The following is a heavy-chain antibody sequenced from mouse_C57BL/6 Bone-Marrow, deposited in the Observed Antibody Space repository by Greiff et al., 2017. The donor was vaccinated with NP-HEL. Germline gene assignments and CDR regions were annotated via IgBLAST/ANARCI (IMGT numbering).Heavy chain of an antibody. CDR3: AKKKGSWFAY. Sequence: QVQLQQSGPGLVQPSQSLSITCTASGFSLTSYGVHWVRQSPGKGLEWLGVIWRGGSTDYYAAFMSRLSITKENSKSQVFFKMNSLQADDTARYYCAKKKGSWFAYWGQETLVTVSA. J-gene: IGHJ3*01. CDR1: GFSLTSYG. V-gene: IGHV2-5*01. CDR2: IWRGGST.